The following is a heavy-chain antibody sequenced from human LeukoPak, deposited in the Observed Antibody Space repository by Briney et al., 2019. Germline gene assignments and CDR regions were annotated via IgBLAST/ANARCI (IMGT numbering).Heavy chain of an antibody. Sequence: SGTLSLTCTVSGGSISNYYWNWIRQAPGKGLEWIGYIYYTGSTNKNPSLKSRVTMSVDTSKNQFSLNLKSVTPEDTAVYYCAQSRPRGVPRGAFDIWGQGTMVTVSS. CDR1: GGSISNYY. J-gene: IGHJ3*02. V-gene: IGHV4-59*01. CDR2: IYYTGST. CDR3: AQSRPRGVPRGAFDI. D-gene: IGHD3-10*01.